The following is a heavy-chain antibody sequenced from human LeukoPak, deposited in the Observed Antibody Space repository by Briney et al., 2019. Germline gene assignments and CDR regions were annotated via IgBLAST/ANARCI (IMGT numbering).Heavy chain of an antibody. CDR3: AREGGWYNWFDP. J-gene: IGHJ5*02. CDR1: GGSTSSYY. V-gene: IGHV4-59*01. D-gene: IGHD6-19*01. CDR2: IYYSGST. Sequence: PSETLSLTCTVSGGSTSSYYWSWIRQPPGKGLEWIGYIYYSGSTNYNPSLKSRVTISVDTSKNQFSLKLSSVTAADTAVYYCAREGGWYNWFDPWGQGTLVTVSS.